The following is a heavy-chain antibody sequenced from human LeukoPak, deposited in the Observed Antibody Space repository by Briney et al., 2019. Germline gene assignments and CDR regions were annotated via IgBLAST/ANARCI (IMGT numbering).Heavy chain of an antibody. Sequence: GGSLRLPCAASTFTFSTYAMLWVRQAPGKGLEWVALISYDGSNKYYIDSVKGRFTISRDNPKNTLYLQMNSLRAEDAAVYYCAREYRPVCDYYGMDVWGQGTTVTVSS. CDR3: AREYRPVCDYYGMDV. CDR2: ISYDGSNK. CDR1: TFTFSTYA. V-gene: IGHV3-30-3*01. D-gene: IGHD3-16*02. J-gene: IGHJ6*02.